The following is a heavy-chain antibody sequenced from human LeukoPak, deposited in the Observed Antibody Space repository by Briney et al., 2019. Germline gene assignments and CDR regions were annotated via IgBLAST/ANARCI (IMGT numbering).Heavy chain of an antibody. CDR2: INHSGST. J-gene: IGHJ4*02. D-gene: IGHD2-15*01. Sequence: SETLSLTCAVYGGSFSGYYWSWIRQPPGKGLEWIGEINHSGSTNYNPSLKSRVTISVDTSKNQFSLKLSSVTAADTAVYYCASGYCSGGSCFTPYDYWGQGTLVTVSS. CDR1: GGSFSGYY. CDR3: ASGYCSGGSCFTPYDY. V-gene: IGHV4-34*01.